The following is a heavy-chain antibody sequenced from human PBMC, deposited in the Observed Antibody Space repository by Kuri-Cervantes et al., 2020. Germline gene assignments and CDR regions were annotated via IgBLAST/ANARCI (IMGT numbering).Heavy chain of an antibody. CDR2: IYTSGST. Sequence: SETLSLTCTVSGGSISSYYWSWIRQPAGKGLEWIGRIYTSGSTNYNPSLKSRVTMSVDTSKNQFSLKLSSVTAADTAVYYCATGDGYNYDVSWSFDYWGQGTLVTVSS. CDR1: GGSISSYY. V-gene: IGHV4-4*07. D-gene: IGHD5-24*01. J-gene: IGHJ4*02. CDR3: ATGDGYNYDVSWSFDY.